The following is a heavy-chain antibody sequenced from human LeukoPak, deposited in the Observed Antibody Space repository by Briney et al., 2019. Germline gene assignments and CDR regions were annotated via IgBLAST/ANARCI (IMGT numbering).Heavy chain of an antibody. CDR2: IRYAGSNT. CDR3: ARRAGAYSHPYDY. J-gene: IGHJ4*02. Sequence: GGSLRLSCAASGFTFSTYGMHWVRQAPGKGLEWVAFIRYAGSNTYCADSVKGRFTISRDNSKNTLYLQMNSLRAEDTAVYYCARRAGAYSHPYDYWGQGTLVTVSS. CDR1: GFTFSTYG. V-gene: IGHV3-30*02. D-gene: IGHD4/OR15-4a*01.